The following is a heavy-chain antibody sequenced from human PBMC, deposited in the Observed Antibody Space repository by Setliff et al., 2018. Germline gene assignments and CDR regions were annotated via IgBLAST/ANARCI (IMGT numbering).Heavy chain of an antibody. D-gene: IGHD5-12*01. CDR2: ISSSGGTI. J-gene: IGHJ4*02. CDR1: GFSFKSYS. CDR3: VRNSGYDLGVGRFDY. Sequence: GGSLRLSCAASGFSFKSYSMNWVRQAPGKGLEWISYISSSGGTIHYADSVKGRFTISRDSANHSLFLQMSSLRGEDTGIYYCVRNSGYDLGVGRFDYWGQGTPVTVSS. V-gene: IGHV3-48*01.